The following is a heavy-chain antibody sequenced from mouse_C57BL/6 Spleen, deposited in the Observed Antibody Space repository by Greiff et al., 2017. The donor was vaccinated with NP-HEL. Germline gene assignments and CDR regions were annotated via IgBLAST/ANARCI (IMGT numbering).Heavy chain of an antibody. CDR1: GYTFTSYW. Sequence: QVQLKQPGAELVMPGASVKLSCKASGYTFTSYWMHWVKQRPGQGLEWIGEIDPSDSYTNYNQKFKGKSTLTVDKSSSTAYMQLSSLTSEDSAVYYCARGGDHYFDYWGQGTTLTVSS. J-gene: IGHJ2*01. CDR2: IDPSDSYT. CDR3: ARGGDHYFDY. V-gene: IGHV1-69*01.